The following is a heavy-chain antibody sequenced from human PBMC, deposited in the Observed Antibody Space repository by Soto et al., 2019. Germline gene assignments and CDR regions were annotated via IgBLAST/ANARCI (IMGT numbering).Heavy chain of an antibody. J-gene: IGHJ3*02. Sequence: SETLSLTCAVYGGSFSGYYWSWIRQPPGKGLEWIGEINHSGSTNYNPSLKSRVTISVDTSKNQFSRKLSSVTAADTAVYYGASFFHTGTPDAFDIWGQGTMVTVSS. CDR2: INHSGST. CDR1: GGSFSGYY. V-gene: IGHV4-34*01. CDR3: ASFFHTGTPDAFDI. D-gene: IGHD1-26*01.